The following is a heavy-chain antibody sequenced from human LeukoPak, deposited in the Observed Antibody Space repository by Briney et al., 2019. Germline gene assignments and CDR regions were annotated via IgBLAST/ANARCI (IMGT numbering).Heavy chain of an antibody. V-gene: IGHV4-59*11. J-gene: IGHJ4*02. D-gene: IGHD2-21*02. CDR1: GGSISSHY. Sequence: PSETLSLTCTVSGGSISSHYWSWIRQPPGKGLEWIGYIYYSRSTNYNPSLKSRVTISVDTSKNQFSLKLSSVTAADTAVYYCAMTAYCGGDCYPFVYWGQGTLVTVSS. CDR3: AMTAYCGGDCYPFVY. CDR2: IYYSRST.